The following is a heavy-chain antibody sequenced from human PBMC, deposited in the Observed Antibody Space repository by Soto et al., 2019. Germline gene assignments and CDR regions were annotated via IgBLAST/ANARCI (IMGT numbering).Heavy chain of an antibody. J-gene: IGHJ3*02. CDR1: VYTFTSYD. Sequence: GSSGKASCKASVYTFTSYDSNWVRQATGQGLERMGWMNPNSGNTGYAQKFQGRVTMTRNTSISTAYMELSSLRSEDTAVYYCARLASRGSSCSLCRACVIWG. V-gene: IGHV1-8*01. D-gene: IGHD2-15*01. CDR3: ARLASRGSSCSLCRACVI. CDR2: MNPNSGNT.